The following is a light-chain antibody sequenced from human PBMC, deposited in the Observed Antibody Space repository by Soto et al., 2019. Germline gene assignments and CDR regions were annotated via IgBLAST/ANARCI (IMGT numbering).Light chain of an antibody. Sequence: QSVLTHPPSVSGAPGPRVTISCTGSSSNIGAGYDVHWYQQLPGTAPKLLIYGNSNRPSGVPDRFAVSKSGTSASLAITGLQAEDEADYYCQSYDSSLSALYVFGTGTKVTVL. J-gene: IGLJ1*01. CDR3: QSYDSSLSALYV. CDR2: GNS. V-gene: IGLV1-40*01. CDR1: SSNIGAGYD.